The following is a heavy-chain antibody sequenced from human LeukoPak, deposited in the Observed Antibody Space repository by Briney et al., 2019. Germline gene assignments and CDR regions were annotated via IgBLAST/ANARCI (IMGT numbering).Heavy chain of an antibody. V-gene: IGHV4-34*01. CDR2: INHSGST. Sequence: SETLSLTCAVYGGSFSGYYWSWIRQPPGKGLEWIGEINHSGSTNYNPSLKSRVTISVDTSKNQFSLKLSSVTAADTAVYCCARLSRTTVLDYWGQGTLVTVSS. D-gene: IGHD4-17*01. J-gene: IGHJ4*02. CDR3: ARLSRTTVLDY. CDR1: GGSFSGYY.